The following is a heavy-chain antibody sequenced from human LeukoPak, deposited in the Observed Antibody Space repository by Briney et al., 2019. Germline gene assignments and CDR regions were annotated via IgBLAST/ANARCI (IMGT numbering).Heavy chain of an antibody. CDR1: GFTFSSYG. CDR2: ISYDGSNK. CDR3: ATPVPHGSDPSLYYYYMDV. Sequence: PGGSLRLSCAASGFTFSSYGMHWVRQAPGKGLEWVAVISYDGSNKYYADSVKGRFTISRHNSKNTLYLQMNSLRAEDTAVYFCATPVPHGSDPSLYYYYMDVWGKWTTVTISS. J-gene: IGHJ6*03. V-gene: IGHV3-30*03. D-gene: IGHD3-10*01.